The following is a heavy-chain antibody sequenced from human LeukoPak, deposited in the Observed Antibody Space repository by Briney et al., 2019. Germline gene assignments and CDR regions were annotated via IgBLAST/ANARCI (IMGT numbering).Heavy chain of an antibody. J-gene: IGHJ4*02. CDR3: ARATRGGYDGYFDY. CDR1: GFTFSSYS. D-gene: IGHD5-12*01. Sequence: PGGSLRLSCAASGFTFSSYSMNWVRQAPGKGLEWVSSISSSSSYIYYADSVKGRFTISRDNAKNSLYLQMNSLRAEDTAVYYCARATRGGYDGYFDYWGQGTLVTVSS. CDR2: ISSSSSYI. V-gene: IGHV3-21*01.